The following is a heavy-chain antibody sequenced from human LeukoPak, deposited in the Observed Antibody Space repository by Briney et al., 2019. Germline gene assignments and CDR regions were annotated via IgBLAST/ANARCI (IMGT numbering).Heavy chain of an antibody. D-gene: IGHD3-22*01. CDR3: TRHRGYYDSSGYSTEGLWYFDL. J-gene: IGHJ2*01. CDR1: GFTFSGSA. V-gene: IGHV3-73*01. CDR2: IRSKANSYAT. Sequence: GGSLRLSCAASGFTFSGSAMHWVRQASGKGLEWVGRIRSKANSYATAYAASVKGRFTISRDDSKNTAYLQMNSLKTEDTAVYYCTRHRGYYDSSGYSTEGLWYFDLWGRGTLVTVSS.